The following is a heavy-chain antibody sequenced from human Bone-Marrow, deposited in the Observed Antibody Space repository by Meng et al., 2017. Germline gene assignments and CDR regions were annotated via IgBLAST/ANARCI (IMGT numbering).Heavy chain of an antibody. D-gene: IGHD3-10*01. CDR1: GFTFSSYE. CDR3: ARDHAWFGETYAMDV. Sequence: LSLTCAASGFTFSSYEMNWVRQAPGKGLEWVSYISSSDDTIYYADSVRGRFTISRENAKNSLYLQMNSLRAEDTAVYYCARDHAWFGETYAMDVWGQGTTVTVSS. V-gene: IGHV3-48*03. J-gene: IGHJ6*02. CDR2: ISSSDDTI.